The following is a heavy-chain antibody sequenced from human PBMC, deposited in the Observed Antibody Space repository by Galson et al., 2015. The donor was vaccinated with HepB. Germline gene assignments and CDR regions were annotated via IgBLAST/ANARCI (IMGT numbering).Heavy chain of an antibody. CDR2: IIPIFGTA. V-gene: IGHV1-69*13. J-gene: IGHJ5*02. Sequence: SVKVSCKASGGTLSSYAISWVRQAPGQGLEWMGGIIPIFGTANYAQKFQGRVTITADESTSTAYMELSSLRSEDTAVYYCARARVVTAITPTLGHNWFDPWGQGTLVTVSS. CDR3: ARARVVTAITPTLGHNWFDP. CDR1: GGTLSSYA. D-gene: IGHD2-21*02.